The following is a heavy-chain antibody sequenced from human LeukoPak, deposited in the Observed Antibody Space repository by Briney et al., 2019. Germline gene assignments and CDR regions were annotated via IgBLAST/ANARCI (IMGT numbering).Heavy chain of an antibody. J-gene: IGHJ4*02. Sequence: ASVKVSCKASGYTFTDYTMHWLRQAPGQRLEWMGWINAGNGNTKCSQKFQGRVTITRDTSASTAYMELSSLRSEDTAVYYCAINWYFDYWGQGTLVTVSS. CDR2: INAGNGNT. V-gene: IGHV1-3*01. CDR3: AINWYFDY. CDR1: GYTFTDYT. D-gene: IGHD1-1*01.